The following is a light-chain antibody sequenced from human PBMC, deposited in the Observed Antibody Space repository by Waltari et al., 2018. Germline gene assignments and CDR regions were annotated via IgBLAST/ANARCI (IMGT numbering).Light chain of an antibody. J-gene: IGKJ4*01. CDR1: QSVSSSY. CDR3: QQYGNSLLT. V-gene: IGKV3-20*01. CDR2: GAS. Sequence: ELVLTQSPGTLSLSPGERATLSCRASQSVSSSYLAWYQQKPGQAPRLLIYGASSRATGIPDRFSGSGSGTEFTLTISRLEPEDFAVYFCQQYGNSLLTFGGGTKVEIK.